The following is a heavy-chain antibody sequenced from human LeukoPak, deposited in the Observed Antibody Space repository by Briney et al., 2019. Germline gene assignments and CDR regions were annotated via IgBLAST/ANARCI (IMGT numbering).Heavy chain of an antibody. Sequence: PGGSLRLSCAASGFTFSSYSMNWVRQAPGKGLEWVSYIGSSGSTVYYADSVKGRFTISRDNAKNSLYMQMEGLRDEDTAIYYCARDTLEYSNSPDALDIWGQGTMVTVSS. J-gene: IGHJ3*02. D-gene: IGHD4-23*01. CDR3: ARDTLEYSNSPDALDI. V-gene: IGHV3-48*02. CDR1: GFTFSSYS. CDR2: IGSSGSTV.